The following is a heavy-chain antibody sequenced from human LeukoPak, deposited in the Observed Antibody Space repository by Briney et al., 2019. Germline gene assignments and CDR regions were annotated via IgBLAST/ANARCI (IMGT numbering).Heavy chain of an antibody. V-gene: IGHV4-59*12. CDR2: IYYSGST. J-gene: IGHJ4*02. CDR3: ASRYGSGTDSVQNNY. CDR1: GGSISSYY. Sequence: SETLSLTCTVSGGSISSYYWSWIRQPPGKGLEWIGYIYYSGSTNYNPSLKSRVTISVDTSKNQFSLKLSSVTAADTAVYYCASRYGSGTDSVQNNYWGQGTLVTVSS. D-gene: IGHD3-10*01.